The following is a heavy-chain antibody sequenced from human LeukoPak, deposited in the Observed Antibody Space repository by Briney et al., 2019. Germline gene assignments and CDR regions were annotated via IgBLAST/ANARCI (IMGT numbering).Heavy chain of an antibody. Sequence: PSETLSHTCAVYGGSFSGYYWSWIRQPPGKGLEWIGEINHSGSTNYNPSLKSRVTISVDTSKNQFSLKLSSVTAADTAVYYCARMLLSWFDPWGQGTLVTVSS. D-gene: IGHD2-8*01. J-gene: IGHJ5*02. CDR1: GGSFSGYY. CDR2: INHSGST. V-gene: IGHV4-34*01. CDR3: ARMLLSWFDP.